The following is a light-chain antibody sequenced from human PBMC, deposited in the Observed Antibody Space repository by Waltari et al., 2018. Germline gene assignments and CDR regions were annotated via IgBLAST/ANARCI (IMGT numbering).Light chain of an antibody. J-gene: IGLJ3*02. CDR2: KDS. CDR3: YSAADNLGV. Sequence: SYELTQPSSVSVSPGQTAKITCSGDVLAKKYARWFQQKPGQAPVPVIYKDSDRPSEIPGRCSGSSSGTTVTLTISGAQVEDEADYYCYSAADNLGVFGGGTKLTVV. V-gene: IGLV3-27*01. CDR1: VLAKKY.